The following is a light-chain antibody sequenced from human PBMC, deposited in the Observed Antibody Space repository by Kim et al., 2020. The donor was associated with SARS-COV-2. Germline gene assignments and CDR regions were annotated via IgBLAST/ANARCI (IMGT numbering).Light chain of an antibody. CDR2: DSS. CDR3: QQFNNLYT. Sequence: LSASVGDRVTITCRASQGISSALAWYQQKPGKVPNLLIYDSSRLESGVPSRFSGSGSGTDFTLTISSLQPEDFATYYCQQFNNLYTFGQGTKLEI. CDR1: QGISSA. V-gene: IGKV1D-13*01. J-gene: IGKJ2*01.